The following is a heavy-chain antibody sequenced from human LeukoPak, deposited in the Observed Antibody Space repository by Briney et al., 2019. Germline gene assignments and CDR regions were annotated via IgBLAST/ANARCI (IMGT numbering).Heavy chain of an antibody. CDR1: GGTFSSYA. Sequence: SVKVSCKASGGTFSSYAISWVRQAPGQGLEWMGRITPILGIANYAQKFQGRVTITADKSTSTAYMELSSLRSEDTAVYYCARLADKEWEHFDYWGQGTLVTVSS. CDR2: ITPILGIA. V-gene: IGHV1-69*04. D-gene: IGHD1-26*01. J-gene: IGHJ4*02. CDR3: ARLADKEWEHFDY.